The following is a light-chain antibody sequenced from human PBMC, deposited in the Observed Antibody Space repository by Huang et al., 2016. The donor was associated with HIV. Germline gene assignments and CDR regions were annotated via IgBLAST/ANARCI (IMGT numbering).Light chain of an antibody. CDR1: QSVLYSSNNKNY. J-gene: IGKJ4*01. CDR3: QQYYSAPLT. Sequence: DIVMTQSPDSLPVSLGERATINCKSSQSVLYSSNNKNYLVWYQQKPGQPPKLLIYWASTRESGVPDRFSGSGSGTDFTLTISSLQAEDVAVYYCQQYYSAPLTFGGGTKVEIK. V-gene: IGKV4-1*01. CDR2: WAS.